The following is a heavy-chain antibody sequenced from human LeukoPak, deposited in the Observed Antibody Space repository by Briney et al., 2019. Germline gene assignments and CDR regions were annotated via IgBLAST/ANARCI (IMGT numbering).Heavy chain of an antibody. Sequence: ASVKDSSKASRYTFTGKYIHWVRPDPGQGLEWMGWINPNSGATTYAQTSQGRVTLTRDTSLSTAYMYLSRLTSDDTALYYCARDIVSTTDLFFDWGQGTLVTVSS. CDR3: ARDIVSTTDLFFD. V-gene: IGHV1-2*02. D-gene: IGHD5/OR15-5a*01. J-gene: IGHJ4*02. CDR2: INPNSGAT. CDR1: RYTFTGKY.